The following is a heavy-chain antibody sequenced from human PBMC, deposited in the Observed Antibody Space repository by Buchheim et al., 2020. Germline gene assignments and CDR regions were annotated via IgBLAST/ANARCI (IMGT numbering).Heavy chain of an antibody. D-gene: IGHD3-3*01. J-gene: IGHJ6*03. CDR3: AKDRQPTIFGVVRYYYMDV. Sequence: QVQLVESGGGVVQPGRSLRLSCAASGFTFSSYGMHWVRQAPGKGLEWVAVISYDGSNKYYADSVKGRFTISRDNSKNTLYLQMNSLRAEDTAVYYCAKDRQPTIFGVVRYYYMDVWGKGTT. V-gene: IGHV3-30*18. CDR1: GFTFSSYG. CDR2: ISYDGSNK.